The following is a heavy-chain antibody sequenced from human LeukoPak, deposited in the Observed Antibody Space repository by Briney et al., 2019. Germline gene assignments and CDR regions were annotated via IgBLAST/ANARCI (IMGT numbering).Heavy chain of an antibody. V-gene: IGHV4-59*08. CDR2: ISNSGST. D-gene: IGHD7-27*01. CDR1: GGSISSYY. CDR3: ARHSQHSRDLGSARNFDY. J-gene: IGHJ4*02. Sequence: SETLSLICTVSGGSISSYYWSWIRQPPGKGLEWIGYISNSGSTNYNPSLKSRVTISVDTSKNMFSLRLTSVTAAGTAVYYCARHSQHSRDLGSARNFDYWGQGTLVTVSS.